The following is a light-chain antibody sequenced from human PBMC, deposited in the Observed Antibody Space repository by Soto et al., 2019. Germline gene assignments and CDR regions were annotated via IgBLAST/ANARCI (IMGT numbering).Light chain of an antibody. CDR3: QHYDSAPT. Sequence: EIVLTQSPGTLSLSPGERATLSCRASQIFPSNYLAWYQQKPGQAPRLLIYGASSRATGIPYRFFGSGSGTDVILTISRLEPEDCALYYFQHYDSAPTFGGGTKVEIK. CDR1: QIFPSNY. J-gene: IGKJ4*01. V-gene: IGKV3-20*01. CDR2: GAS.